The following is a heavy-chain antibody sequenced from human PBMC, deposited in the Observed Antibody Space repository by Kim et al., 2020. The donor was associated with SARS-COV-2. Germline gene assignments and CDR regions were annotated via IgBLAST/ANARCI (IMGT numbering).Heavy chain of an antibody. CDR2: INHSGST. V-gene: IGHV4-34*01. D-gene: IGHD3-10*01. CDR3: SRVRIPTAKSGSGSYYESRDRPLDY. J-gene: IGHJ4*02. CDR1: GGSFSGYY. Sequence: SETLSLTCAVYGGSFSGYYWSWIRQPPGKGLEWIGEINHSGSTNYNPSLKSRVTISVDTSKNQFSLKLSSVTAADTAVYYCSRVRIPTAKSGSGSYYESRDRPLDYWCQGTLVTVSS.